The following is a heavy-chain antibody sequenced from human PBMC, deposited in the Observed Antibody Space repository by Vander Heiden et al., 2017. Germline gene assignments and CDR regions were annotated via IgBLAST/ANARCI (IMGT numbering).Heavy chain of an antibody. D-gene: IGHD2-15*01. Sequence: EVQLVETGGGLIQPGGSLRLSCAASGFTVSSNYMSWVRQAPGKGLEWVSVIYSGASTYYADAVKGRFTISRDNPKNTLYLQMKSMTAEDTAVYYYARGSDGSFNPHHRGQGTMVTVYS. CDR1: GFTVSSNY. J-gene: IGHJ4*02. V-gene: IGHV3-53*02. CDR2: IYSGAST. CDR3: ARGSDGSFNPHH.